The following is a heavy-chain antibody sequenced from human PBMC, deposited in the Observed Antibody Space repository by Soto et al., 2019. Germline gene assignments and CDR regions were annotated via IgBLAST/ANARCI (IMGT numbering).Heavy chain of an antibody. D-gene: IGHD3-22*01. CDR1: GGSFSGYY. V-gene: IGHV4-34*01. CDR2: INHSGST. Sequence: SETLSLTCAVYGGSFSGYYWSWIRQPPGKGLEWIGEINHSGSTNYNPSLKSRVTISVDTSKNQFSLKLSSVTAADTAVYYCARTTHGSSSGYSYWGQGTLVTVSS. J-gene: IGHJ4*02. CDR3: ARTTHGSSSGYSY.